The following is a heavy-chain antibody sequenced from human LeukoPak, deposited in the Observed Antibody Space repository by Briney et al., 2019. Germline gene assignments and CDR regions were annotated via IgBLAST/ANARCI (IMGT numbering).Heavy chain of an antibody. D-gene: IGHD3-16*01. J-gene: IGHJ4*02. CDR3: ARDTGGDQPYYFDF. CDR1: GGTFSSYA. V-gene: IGHV1-69*01. CDR2: IIPIFGTA. Sequence: SVKVSCKASGGTFSSYAISWVRQAPGQGPEWMGGIIPIFGTANYAQKFQGRVTITADESTSTAYMELSSLRSEDTAVYYCARDTGGDQPYYFDFWGQGTLVTVSS.